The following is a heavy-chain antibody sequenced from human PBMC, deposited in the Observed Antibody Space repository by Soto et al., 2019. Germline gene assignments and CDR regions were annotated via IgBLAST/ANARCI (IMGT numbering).Heavy chain of an antibody. CDR2: ISSSSSYI. CDR3: AGTIVVVTAIDY. J-gene: IGHJ4*02. V-gene: IGHV3-21*01. CDR1: GFTFSSYS. D-gene: IGHD2-21*02. Sequence: EVQLVESGGGLVKPGGSLRLSCAASGFTFSSYSMNWVRQAPGKGLEWVSSISSSSSYIYYADSVKGRFTISRDNAKNSLYLQMNSLRAEDTAVYYCAGTIVVVTAIDYWGQGTLVTVSS.